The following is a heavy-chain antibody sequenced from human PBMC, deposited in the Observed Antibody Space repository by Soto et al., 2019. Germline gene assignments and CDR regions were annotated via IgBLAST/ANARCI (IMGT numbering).Heavy chain of an antibody. CDR1: GFTFSSYA. V-gene: IGHV3-30-3*01. D-gene: IGHD3-10*01. Sequence: QVQPVESGGGVVQPGRSLRLSCAASGFTFSSYAMHWVRQAPGKGLEWVAVISYDGSNKNYADSVKGRFTISRDNSKNTLDLQMNSLRAEDTAVYYCAEGIRFDPWGQGTLVTVSS. CDR2: ISYDGSNK. CDR3: AEGIRFDP. J-gene: IGHJ5*02.